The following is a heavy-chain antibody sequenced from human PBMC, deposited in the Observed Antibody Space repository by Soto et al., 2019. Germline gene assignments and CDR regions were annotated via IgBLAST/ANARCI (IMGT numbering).Heavy chain of an antibody. CDR2: IIPIFGTA. V-gene: IGHV1-69*01. D-gene: IGHD1-1*01. CDR1: GGTFSSYA. CDR3: ARDKPPTAVESRGNHLDV. Sequence: QVQLVQSGAEVKKPGSSVKVSCKASGGTFSSYAISWVRQAPGQGLEWMGGIIPIFGTANYAQKFQGRVTITADESTSTAYMELSSLRSEDTAVYYCARDKPPTAVESRGNHLDVWGPGTTFTVSS. J-gene: IGHJ6*02.